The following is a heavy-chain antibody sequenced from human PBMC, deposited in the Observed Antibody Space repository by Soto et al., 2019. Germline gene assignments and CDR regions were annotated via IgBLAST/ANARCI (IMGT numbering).Heavy chain of an antibody. CDR2: IDTSGST. Sequence: SETLSLTCTVSGGSISNYYCNWIRQPAGKGLEWIGRIDTSGSTDYNPSLKSRVTMSVDTSKQEFSLKLSSVTAADTALYYCARGGQDFWSGPFDYWGRGALVTSPQ. V-gene: IGHV4-4*07. CDR1: GGSISNYY. D-gene: IGHD3-3*01. J-gene: IGHJ4*02. CDR3: ARGGQDFWSGPFDY.